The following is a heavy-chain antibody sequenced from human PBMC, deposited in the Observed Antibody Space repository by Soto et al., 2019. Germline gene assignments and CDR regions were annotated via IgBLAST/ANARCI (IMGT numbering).Heavy chain of an antibody. V-gene: IGHV4-59*01. J-gene: IGHJ5*02. D-gene: IGHD3-10*01. CDR3: ARDPGSGSYYGWFDP. CDR1: GGSISRYY. CDR2: IYYSGST. Sequence: PSETLSLTCTVSGGSISRYYWNWIRQPPGKGLEWIEYIYYSGSTNYNPALKSRVTISVDTSKNQFSLKLSSVTAADTAVYYCARDPGSGSYYGWFDPWGQGTLVTVSS.